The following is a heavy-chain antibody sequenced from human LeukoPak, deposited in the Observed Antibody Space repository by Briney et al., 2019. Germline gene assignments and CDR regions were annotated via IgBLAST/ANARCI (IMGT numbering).Heavy chain of an antibody. CDR1: GGSISSYY. J-gene: IGHJ6*03. V-gene: IGHV4-59*01. Sequence: PSETLSLTCTVSGGSISSYYWSWIRQPPGKGLEWIGNIYYSGSTNYNPSLKSRVTISVDTSKNQFSLKLSSVTAADTAVYYCARTMKGDFWSGYSYYYYYYMDVWGKGTTVTVSS. CDR2: IYYSGST. CDR3: ARTMKGDFWSGYSYYYYYYMDV. D-gene: IGHD3-3*01.